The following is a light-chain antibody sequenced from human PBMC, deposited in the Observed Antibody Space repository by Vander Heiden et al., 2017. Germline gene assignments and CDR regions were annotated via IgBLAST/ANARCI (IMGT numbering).Light chain of an antibody. CDR1: QSVSSSY. J-gene: IGKJ2*01. V-gene: IGKV3-20*01. CDR3: QQYGGSPYT. Sequence: EIVLTRSPGTLSLSPGERATLSCRASQSVSSSYLAWYQQKPGQAPRLLIYGASTRATGIPDRFSGSGSGTDFTLIISRLEPEDFAVYFCQQYGGSPYTFGQGTKLEIK. CDR2: GAS.